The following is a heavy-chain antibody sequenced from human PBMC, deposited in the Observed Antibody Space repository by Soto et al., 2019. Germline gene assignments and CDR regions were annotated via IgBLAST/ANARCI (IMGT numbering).Heavy chain of an antibody. CDR1: GYSFISYL. CDR2: FYPVDSTS. V-gene: IGHV5-51*01. D-gene: IGHD2-21*02. CDR3: ARTFRYCRNNDCSWTFDI. J-gene: IGHJ3*02. Sequence: GASLKISCKTSGYSFISYLVSWVRQKPEKGVEWMGTFYPVDSTSTYSPSFQGHVTISVDKSITTAYLHLSSLKASDTAMYYCARTFRYCRNNDCSWTFDIWGQGTTVTVSS.